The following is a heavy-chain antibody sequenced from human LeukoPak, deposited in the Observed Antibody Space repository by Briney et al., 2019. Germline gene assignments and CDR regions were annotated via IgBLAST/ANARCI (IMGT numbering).Heavy chain of an antibody. J-gene: IGHJ4*02. CDR2: TRNKDNSYTR. Sequence: RSGGSLRLSCAASGFTLSDYYIDWVRQTPGRGLEWVGRTRNKDNSYTREYAASVKGRFTISRDDSKNSLYLQMSSLRIEDTAVYYCVRIRGSSWDESFSDYWGQGTPVIVSS. D-gene: IGHD6-13*01. CDR1: GFTLSDYY. V-gene: IGHV3-72*01. CDR3: VRIRGSSWDESFSDY.